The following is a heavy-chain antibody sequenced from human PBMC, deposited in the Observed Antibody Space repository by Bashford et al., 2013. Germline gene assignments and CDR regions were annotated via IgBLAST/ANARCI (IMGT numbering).Heavy chain of an antibody. J-gene: IGHJ4*02. CDR1: GFSLSTSGVG. CDR2: IYWDDDK. D-gene: IGHD1-1*01. Sequence: SGPTLVKPTQTLTLTCTFSGFSLSTSGVGVGWIRQPPGKALEWLALIYWDDDKRYSPSLKSRLIITKDTSKNQVVLTMTNMDPVDTATYYCAILSKRPYYFDYWGQGTLVTVSS. V-gene: IGHV2-5*02. CDR3: AILSKRPYYFDY.